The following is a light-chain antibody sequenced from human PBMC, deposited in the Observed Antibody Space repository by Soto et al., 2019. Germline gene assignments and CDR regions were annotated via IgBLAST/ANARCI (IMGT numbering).Light chain of an antibody. CDR2: DVY. Sequence: QSAQTQPRSVSGSPGQSVTISCTGTSSDVGAYDYVSWYQQHPGKAPKLIIYDVYKRPSGVPDRFSGSKSGYTASLTISGLQADDDSDYYCSSYAGTYTFVVFGGGTKLTVL. CDR1: SSDVGAYDY. CDR3: SSYAGTYTFVV. J-gene: IGLJ2*01. V-gene: IGLV2-11*01.